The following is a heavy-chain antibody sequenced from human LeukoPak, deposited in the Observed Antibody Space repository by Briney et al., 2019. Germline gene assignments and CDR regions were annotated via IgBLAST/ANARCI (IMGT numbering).Heavy chain of an antibody. V-gene: IGHV4-59*01. D-gene: IGHD2-15*01. J-gene: IGHJ4*02. CDR3: AREACYCSDGSCYSDFDY. CDR1: GGSISSYY. Sequence: PSETLSLTCTVSGGSISSYYWTWARQPPGKGLEWIAYIHESGTTSYSPSLESRVTISLDTSNNQFSLRLSSVTAADTAVYYCAREACYCSDGSCYSDFDYWGQGTLVTVSS. CDR2: IHESGTT.